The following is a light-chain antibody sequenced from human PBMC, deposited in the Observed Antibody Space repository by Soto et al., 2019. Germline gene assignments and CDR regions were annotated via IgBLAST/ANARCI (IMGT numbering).Light chain of an antibody. CDR1: QSVRNN. Sequence: EIVMTQSPATLSVSPGERATVPCRASQSVRNNLAWYQQKPGQAPRLLIYGASIRATGIPARFSGSGYGTDFTLTISSLQPEDFATYYCLQDYNYPITLGQGTRLEI. CDR2: GAS. CDR3: LQDYNYPIT. V-gene: IGKV3-15*01. J-gene: IGKJ5*01.